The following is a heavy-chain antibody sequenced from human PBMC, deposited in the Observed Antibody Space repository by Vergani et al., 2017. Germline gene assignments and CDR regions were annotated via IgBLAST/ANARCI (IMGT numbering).Heavy chain of an antibody. V-gene: IGHV4-59*01. CDR1: GGSISSYD. Sequence: QVQLQESGPGLVKPSETLSLTCTVSGGSISSYDWSWIRPPPGKGLEWIGYIYFSGSTNYNPSLKSRVTISVDTSKNQFSLKLSSVTAADTAVYYCARDSGFGELFWFDPWGQGTLVTVSS. CDR3: ARDSGFGELFWFDP. D-gene: IGHD3-10*01. J-gene: IGHJ5*02. CDR2: IYFSGST.